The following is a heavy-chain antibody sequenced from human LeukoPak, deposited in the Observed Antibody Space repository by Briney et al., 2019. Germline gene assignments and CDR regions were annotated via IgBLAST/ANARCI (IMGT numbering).Heavy chain of an antibody. CDR2: IRYDGSNK. Sequence: GGSLRFSCAASGFTFSSYSMNWVRQAPGKGLEWVAFIRYDGSNKYYADSVKGRFTISRDNSKNTLYLQMNSLRAEDTAVYYCARVRIPDNWNYRLYYYYYMDVWGKGTTVTVSS. D-gene: IGHD1-7*01. J-gene: IGHJ6*03. CDR1: GFTFSSYS. CDR3: ARVRIPDNWNYRLYYYYYMDV. V-gene: IGHV3-30*02.